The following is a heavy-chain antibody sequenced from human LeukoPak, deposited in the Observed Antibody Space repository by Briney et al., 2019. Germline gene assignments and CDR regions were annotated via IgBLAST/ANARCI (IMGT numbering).Heavy chain of an antibody. CDR1: GYTFTGYY. V-gene: IGHV1-2*02. D-gene: IGHD2-2*01. J-gene: IGHJ6*02. CDR3: ASGRLRGVELVVPAAMSYGMDV. Sequence: EASVKVSCKASGYTFTGYYVHWVRQTPGQGLEWIGWINPNSGGTNYAQKFQGRVTMTRDTSISTAYMELSRLRSEDTAVYYCASGRLRGVELVVPAAMSYGMDVWGQGTTVTVSS. CDR2: INPNSGGT.